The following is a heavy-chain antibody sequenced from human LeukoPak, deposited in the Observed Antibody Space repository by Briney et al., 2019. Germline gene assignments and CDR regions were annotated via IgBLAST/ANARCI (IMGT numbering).Heavy chain of an antibody. CDR1: GFTFSNAW. CDR3: TTLIADYYGSGSYPSLDY. J-gene: IGHJ4*02. CDR2: IKSKTDGGTT. Sequence: GGSLRLSCAASGFTFSNAWMSWVRQAPGKGLEWVGRIKSKTDGGTTDYAAPVKGGFTISRDDSKNTLYLQMNSLKTEDTAVYYCTTLIADYYGSGSYPSLDYWGQGTLVTVSS. D-gene: IGHD3-10*01. V-gene: IGHV3-15*01.